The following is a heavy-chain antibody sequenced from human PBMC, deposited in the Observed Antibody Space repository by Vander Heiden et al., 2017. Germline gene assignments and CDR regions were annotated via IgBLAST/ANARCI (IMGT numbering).Heavy chain of an antibody. J-gene: IGHJ4*02. D-gene: IGHD5-18*01. Sequence: QVQLVQSGAEVKKPGSSVKVSCKASGGTFSSYAISWVRQAPGQGLEWMVGIIPIFGTENYAQKFQGRVTITADESTSTAYMELSSLRSEDTAVYYCARSEEGVIQLWFFDYWGQGTLVTVSS. CDR1: GGTFSSYA. CDR3: ARSEEGVIQLWFFDY. CDR2: IIPIFGTE. V-gene: IGHV1-69*01.